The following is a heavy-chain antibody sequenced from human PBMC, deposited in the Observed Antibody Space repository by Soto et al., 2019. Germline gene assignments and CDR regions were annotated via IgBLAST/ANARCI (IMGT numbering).Heavy chain of an antibody. CDR3: ARPIHIYCSGGSCYPPGDAFDI. Sequence: QLQLQESGPGLVKPSETLSLTCTVSGGSISSSSYYWGWIRQPPGKGLEWIGSIYYSGSTYYNPSLKSRVTISVDTSKNQFSLKLSSVTAADTAVYYCARPIHIYCSGGSCYPPGDAFDIWGQGTMVTVSS. J-gene: IGHJ3*02. D-gene: IGHD2-15*01. CDR1: GGSISSSSYY. V-gene: IGHV4-39*01. CDR2: IYYSGST.